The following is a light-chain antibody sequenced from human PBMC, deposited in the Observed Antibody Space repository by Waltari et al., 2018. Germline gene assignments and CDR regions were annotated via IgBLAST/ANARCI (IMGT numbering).Light chain of an antibody. J-gene: IGKJ1*01. CDR2: AAS. Sequence: DIQMTQSPSSLSASVGDRVTLTCRASQSISSYLNWYQQKPGKAPKLLIYAASSLQSVVPSRFSGSVSGTDFTLTISSLQPEDFATYYCQQSYSTPQTFGQGTKVEIK. CDR1: QSISSY. V-gene: IGKV1-39*01. CDR3: QQSYSTPQT.